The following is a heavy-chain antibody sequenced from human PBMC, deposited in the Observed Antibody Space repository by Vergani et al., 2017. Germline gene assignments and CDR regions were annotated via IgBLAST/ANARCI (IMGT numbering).Heavy chain of an antibody. CDR2: INSDGSST. J-gene: IGHJ4*02. Sequence: EVQMVESGGGLVQPGGSLRLSCAASGFTFSSYWMHWVRQAPGKGLVWVSRINSDGSSTSYAASVKGRFTISRENAKTTLYLQMNSLRAEDTAVYYCARVNPQGCGYYVAYFDYWGQGTLVTVSS. CDR3: ARVNPQGCGYYVAYFDY. V-gene: IGHV3-74*01. D-gene: IGHD4-17*01. CDR1: GFTFSSYW.